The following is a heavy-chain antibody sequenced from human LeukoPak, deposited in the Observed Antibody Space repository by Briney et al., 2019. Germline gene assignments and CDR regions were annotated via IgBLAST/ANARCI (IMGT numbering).Heavy chain of an antibody. CDR3: AGRISADAFDI. Sequence: GGSLRLSCAASGFTFSSYEMNWVRQAPGKGLEWVSYISSSGSTIYYADSVKGRFTISRDNSKNTLYLQMNSLRAEDTAVYYCAGRISADAFDIWGQGTMVTVSS. J-gene: IGHJ3*02. CDR1: GFTFSSYE. V-gene: IGHV3-48*03. CDR2: ISSSGSTI.